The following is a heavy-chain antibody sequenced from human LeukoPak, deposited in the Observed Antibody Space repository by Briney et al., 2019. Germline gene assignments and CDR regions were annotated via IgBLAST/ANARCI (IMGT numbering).Heavy chain of an antibody. CDR2: IYYSGST. CDR3: ARVIREGNWNYGVDRIDY. CDR1: GGSISSSSYY. Sequence: PSETLSLTCTVSGGSISSSSYYWGWIRQPPGKGLEWIGSIYYSGSTYYNPSLKSRVTISVDTSKNQFSLKLSSVTAADTAVYYCARVIREGNWNYGVDRIDYWGQGTLVTVSS. D-gene: IGHD1-7*01. V-gene: IGHV4-39*01. J-gene: IGHJ4*02.